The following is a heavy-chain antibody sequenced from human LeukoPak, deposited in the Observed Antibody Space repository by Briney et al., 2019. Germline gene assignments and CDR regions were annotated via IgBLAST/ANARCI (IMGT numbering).Heavy chain of an antibody. CDR3: ARDLRSSGYYAFDY. CDR2: IRYDGSNK. CDR1: GFTFSSYG. J-gene: IGHJ4*02. Sequence: GGSLRLSCGASGFTFSSYGMHWVRQAPGKGLEWVAFIRYDGSNKYYADSVKGRFTISRDNSKNTLYLQMNSLRAEDTAVYYCARDLRSSGYYAFDYWGQGTLVTVSS. D-gene: IGHD3-22*01. V-gene: IGHV3-30*02.